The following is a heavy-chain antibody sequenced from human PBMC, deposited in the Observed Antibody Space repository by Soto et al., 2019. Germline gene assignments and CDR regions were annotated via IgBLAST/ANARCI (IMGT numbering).Heavy chain of an antibody. CDR2: IDPRDSYT. CDR1: GDNFTSYW. Sequence: GESLKISCKGAGDNFTSYWINWARQMPGKGLEWMGRIDPRDSYTNYSPSFRGHVLIFADKSITTAFLQWSSLKASDTAMYYCARRSRDSSGYYPGDYGMDVWGQGTTVTVSS. D-gene: IGHD3-22*01. V-gene: IGHV5-10-1*01. J-gene: IGHJ6*02. CDR3: ARRSRDSSGYYPGDYGMDV.